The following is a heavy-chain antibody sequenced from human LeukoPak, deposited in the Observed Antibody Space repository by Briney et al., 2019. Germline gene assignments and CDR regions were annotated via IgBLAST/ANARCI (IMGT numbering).Heavy chain of an antibody. J-gene: IGHJ5*02. D-gene: IGHD6-13*01. CDR3: ARVLAAAGNNWFDP. Sequence: PSETLSLTCTVSGGSISSYYWSWIRQPPGKGLEWIGFIYYSGSTNYNPSLKSRVTISVHTSKNQFSLKLTSVTAADTAVYYCARVLAAAGNNWFDPWGQGTLVTVSS. CDR2: IYYSGST. V-gene: IGHV4-59*12. CDR1: GGSISSYY.